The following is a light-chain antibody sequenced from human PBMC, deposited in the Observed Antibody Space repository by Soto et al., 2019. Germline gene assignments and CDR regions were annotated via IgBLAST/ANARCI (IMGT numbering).Light chain of an antibody. V-gene: IGKV3-20*01. Sequence: EMMLTQSPGTLSLSPGERATLSCRASQRVSSTYLAWYQQNPGQAPRLLIYGASGRATGIPDGFSGSGSGTDFNLTISRLEPEDCAVYFCQQYGSSSYTFGQGTKLEIK. J-gene: IGKJ2*01. CDR3: QQYGSSSYT. CDR2: GAS. CDR1: QRVSSTY.